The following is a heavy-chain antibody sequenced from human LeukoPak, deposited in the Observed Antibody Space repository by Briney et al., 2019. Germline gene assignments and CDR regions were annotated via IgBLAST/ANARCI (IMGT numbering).Heavy chain of an antibody. D-gene: IGHD3-16*01. Sequence: ASVKVSCKASGYTFTSYGMSWVRQAPGKGLEWMGWISAYNGNTNYAKKLQGRVTMTRDTSKSTVYMEMRSLRYEDTAVYYCARGDYVWGSYVAFDIWGQGTMVTVSS. CDR2: ISAYNGNT. CDR3: ARGDYVWGSYVAFDI. CDR1: GYTFTSYG. J-gene: IGHJ3*02. V-gene: IGHV1-18*01.